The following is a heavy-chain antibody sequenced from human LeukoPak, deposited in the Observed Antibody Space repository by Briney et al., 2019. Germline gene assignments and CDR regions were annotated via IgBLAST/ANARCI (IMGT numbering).Heavy chain of an antibody. Sequence: GGSLRLSCVPSGFTFSSYAMGWVRQAPGKGLEWVSGISGSAGSTYYADSVKGRFTISRDNAKNTLYLQMNSLRAEDTAVYYCSRGGYCSSTSCYIDYWGQGTLVTVSS. CDR2: ISGSAGST. CDR3: SRGGYCSSTSCYIDY. D-gene: IGHD2-2*02. CDR1: GFTFSSYA. J-gene: IGHJ4*02. V-gene: IGHV3-23*01.